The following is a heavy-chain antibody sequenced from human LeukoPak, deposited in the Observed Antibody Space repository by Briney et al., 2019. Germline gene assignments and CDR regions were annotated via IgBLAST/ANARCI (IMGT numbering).Heavy chain of an antibody. CDR3: ARGDPYYYGSGSYTPLLFDY. Sequence: SETLSLTCTVSGGSISSSSYYWGWIRQPPGKGLEWIGSMYYSGSTYYNPSLKSRVTISVDTSKNQFSLKLSSVTAADTAVYYCARGDPYYYGSGSYTPLLFDYWGQGTLVTVSS. V-gene: IGHV4-39*07. J-gene: IGHJ4*02. CDR2: MYYSGST. CDR1: GGSISSSSYY. D-gene: IGHD3-10*01.